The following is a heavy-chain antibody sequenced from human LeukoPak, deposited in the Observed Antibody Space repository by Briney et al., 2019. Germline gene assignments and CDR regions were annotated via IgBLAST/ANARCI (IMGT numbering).Heavy chain of an antibody. CDR1: GGSITSGNYY. CDR3: ARGFSTISCYDY. CDR2: INSRGST. V-gene: IGHV4-61*02. Sequence: PSGTLSLTCTVSGGSITSGNYYWSWIRQPAGKGLEWIGRINSRGSTNYDPSLKSRVSISVDTSKNYFSLELSSVTAADTAVYYCARGFSTISCYDYWGQGTLVTVSS. J-gene: IGHJ4*02. D-gene: IGHD2/OR15-2a*01.